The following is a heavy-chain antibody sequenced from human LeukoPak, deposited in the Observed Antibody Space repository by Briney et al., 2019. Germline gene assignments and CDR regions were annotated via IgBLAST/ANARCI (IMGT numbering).Heavy chain of an antibody. CDR3: ARVLLGAIDY. J-gene: IGHJ4*02. Sequence: SETLSLTCAVYGGSFSGYYWSWIRQPPGKGLEWIGEINHSGSTNYNPSLKSRVTLSVDTSKNQFSLKLSSVTAADTAVYYCARVLLGAIDYWGQGTLVTVSS. D-gene: IGHD3-16*01. CDR1: GGSFSGYY. V-gene: IGHV4-34*01. CDR2: INHSGST.